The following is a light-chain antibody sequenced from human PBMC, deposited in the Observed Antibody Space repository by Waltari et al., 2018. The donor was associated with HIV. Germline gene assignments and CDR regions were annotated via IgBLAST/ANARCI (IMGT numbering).Light chain of an antibody. Sequence: QSALTQPPSASGSHGQSVTISCTGTSSDVGGYNFVSWYQQHPGKAPKLMIFEVTKRPSGVPARFSGSKSGNTASLTVSGLQADDEADYYCSSYAGSNNLVFGGGTKLTVL. CDR3: SSYAGSNNLV. CDR1: SSDVGGYNF. J-gene: IGLJ2*01. CDR2: EVT. V-gene: IGLV2-8*01.